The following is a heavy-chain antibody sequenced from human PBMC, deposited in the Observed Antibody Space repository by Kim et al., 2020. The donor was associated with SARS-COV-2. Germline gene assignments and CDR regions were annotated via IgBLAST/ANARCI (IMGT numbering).Heavy chain of an antibody. Sequence: GGSLRLSCAASGFTFSSYAMSWVRQAPGKGLEWVSAISGSGGSTYYADSVKGRFTISRDNSKNTLYLQMNSLRAEDTAVYYCAKGVQQSSWGRNDYWGQGALVSVSS. CDR2: ISGSGGST. CDR1: GFTFSSYA. CDR3: AKGVQQSSWGRNDY. D-gene: IGHD3-16*01. J-gene: IGHJ4*02. V-gene: IGHV3-23*01.